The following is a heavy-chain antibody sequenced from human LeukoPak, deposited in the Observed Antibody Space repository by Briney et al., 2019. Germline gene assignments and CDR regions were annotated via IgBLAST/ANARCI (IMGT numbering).Heavy chain of an antibody. J-gene: IGHJ4*02. CDR2: MSAYNANT. CDR1: GYTFTSYG. D-gene: IGHD3-10*01. V-gene: IGHV1-18*01. Sequence: ASVTVSFTASGYTFTSYGISWVRQAPGQPLEWMGWMSAYNANTNYAQKLQGRVTMTTDTSTSTAYMELRSLRSDDTSVYYCARAGPTYYYGSGSFDYWGQGTLVTVSS. CDR3: ARAGPTYYYGSGSFDY.